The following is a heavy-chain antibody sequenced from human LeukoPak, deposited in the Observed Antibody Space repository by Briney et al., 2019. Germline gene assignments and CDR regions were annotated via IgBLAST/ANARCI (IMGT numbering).Heavy chain of an antibody. Sequence: GGSLRLSCAASGFTFSRYGMHWVRQAPGKGLQWVTFISYDGSNKYYADSVKGRFTISRDNSKNTLYLQMNSLRAEDTAVYYCAKGSEALVITMGEDYWGQGTLVTVSS. CDR2: ISYDGSNK. CDR3: AKGSEALVITMGEDY. J-gene: IGHJ4*02. CDR1: GFTFSRYG. V-gene: IGHV3-30*18. D-gene: IGHD2-21*01.